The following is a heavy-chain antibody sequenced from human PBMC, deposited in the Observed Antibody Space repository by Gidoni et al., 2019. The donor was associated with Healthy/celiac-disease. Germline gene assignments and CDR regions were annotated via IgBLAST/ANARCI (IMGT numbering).Heavy chain of an antibody. CDR3: ARDQVVPAAPKGMDV. CDR1: GFTFSRYE. D-gene: IGHD2-2*01. J-gene: IGHJ6*02. Sequence: EVQLVESGGGLVQPGGSLRLSCAASGFTFSRYEMNWVRQAPGKGLEWVSYISSSGSTIYYADSVKGRFTISRDNAKNSLYLQMNSLRAEDTAVYYCARDQVVPAAPKGMDVWGQGTTVTVSS. CDR2: ISSSGSTI. V-gene: IGHV3-48*03.